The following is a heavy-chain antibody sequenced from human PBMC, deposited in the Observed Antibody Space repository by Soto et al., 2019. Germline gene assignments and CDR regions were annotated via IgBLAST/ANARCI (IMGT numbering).Heavy chain of an antibody. CDR3: AKAEVYDGDFDY. Sequence: EVQLLESGGGLVQPGGSLRLSCAASGFTFSSYAMSWVRQAPGKGLEWVSAISGSGGSTYYADSVKGRFTISRDNSKNTLYLQMNSLRAEDTAAYYCAKAEVYDGDFDYWGQGTLVTVSS. V-gene: IGHV3-23*01. J-gene: IGHJ4*02. CDR2: ISGSGGST. D-gene: IGHD1-20*01. CDR1: GFTFSSYA.